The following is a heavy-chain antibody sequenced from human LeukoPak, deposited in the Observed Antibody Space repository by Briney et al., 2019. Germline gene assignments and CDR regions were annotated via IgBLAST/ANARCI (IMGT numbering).Heavy chain of an antibody. V-gene: IGHV4-59*01. CDR1: GGSTSSDH. D-gene: IGHD2-21*02. J-gene: IGHJ5*02. Sequence: SETLSLTCTVSGGSTSSDHWSWIRQPPGKGLEWIGYIYYSGSTNYNPSLKSRVTISVDTSKNQFSLKLSSVTAADTAVYYCARSIYCGGDCYSNWFDPWGQGTLVTVSS. CDR2: IYYSGST. CDR3: ARSIYCGGDCYSNWFDP.